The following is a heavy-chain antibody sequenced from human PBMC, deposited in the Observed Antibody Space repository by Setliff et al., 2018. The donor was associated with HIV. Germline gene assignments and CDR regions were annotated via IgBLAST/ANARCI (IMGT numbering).Heavy chain of an antibody. CDR1: NYSISSDYY. CDR3: ARSLTSTTMTVVFMGLGAFDI. CDR2: SYYSGST. J-gene: IGHJ3*02. D-gene: IGHD3-22*01. Sequence: SETLSLTCAVSNYSISSDYYWGWIRQPPGKGLEWIGYSYYSGSTNYNPSLKSRVTISVDTSKNQFSLKLSSVTAADTAVYYCARSLTSTTMTVVFMGLGAFDIWGQGTMVTVSS. V-gene: IGHV4-61*01.